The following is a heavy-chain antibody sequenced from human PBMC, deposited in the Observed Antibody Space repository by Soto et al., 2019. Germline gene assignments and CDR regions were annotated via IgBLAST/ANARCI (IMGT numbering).Heavy chain of an antibody. CDR3: AADFYHYDILTGYYP. Sequence: SVKVSCKASGFTFTSSAMQWVRQARGQRLEWIGWIVVGSGNTNYAQKFQERVTITRDMSTSTAYMALSSLRSEDTAVYYCAADFYHYDILTGYYPWGQGTLVTVSS. V-gene: IGHV1-58*02. D-gene: IGHD3-9*01. J-gene: IGHJ5*02. CDR1: GFTFTSSA. CDR2: IVVGSGNT.